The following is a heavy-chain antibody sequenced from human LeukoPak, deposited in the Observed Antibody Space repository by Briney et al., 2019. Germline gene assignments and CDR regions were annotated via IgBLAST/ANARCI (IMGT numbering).Heavy chain of an antibody. CDR2: IYPGDSDT. CDR1: GYSFTSYW. D-gene: IGHD2-15*01. V-gene: IGHV5-51*01. CDR3: ARQYCSGGSCYPYFDY. Sequence: GESLKISCKGSGYSFTSYWIGWVRQMPGKGLEWMGIIYPGDSDTRYSPSFQGQVTISADKSISTAYLQWSSLRASDTAMYYCARQYCSGGSCYPYFDYWGQGTLVTVSS. J-gene: IGHJ4*02.